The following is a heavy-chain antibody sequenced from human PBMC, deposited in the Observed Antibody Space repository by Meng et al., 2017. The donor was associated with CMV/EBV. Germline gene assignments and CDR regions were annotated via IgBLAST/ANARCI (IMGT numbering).Heavy chain of an antibody. CDR1: GFTFSSYA. D-gene: IGHD3-10*01. CDR2: ISGSGGST. Sequence: GESLKISCAASGFTFSSYAMSWVRQAPGKGLEWVSAISGSGGSTYYADSVKGRFTISRDNSKNTLYLQMNSLRAEDTALYYCAKDIKKADYYGSGFYGMDVWGQGTTVTVSS. J-gene: IGHJ6*02. V-gene: IGHV3-23*01. CDR3: AKDIKKADYYGSGFYGMDV.